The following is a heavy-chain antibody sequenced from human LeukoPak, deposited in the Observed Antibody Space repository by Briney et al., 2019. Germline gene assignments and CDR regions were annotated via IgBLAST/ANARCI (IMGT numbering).Heavy chain of an antibody. D-gene: IGHD2-21*01. J-gene: IGHJ4*02. CDR3: AKAPVTTCSGAYCYPFDY. CDR1: GFTFSSYG. Sequence: GGSLRLSCAASGFTFSSYGMSWVRQAPGKGLEWVSAISGSGGSTYYADSVKGRFTISRDSSKNTLYLQMNRLRAEDAAVYYCAKAPVTTCSGAYCYPFDYWGQGTLVTVSS. CDR2: ISGSGGST. V-gene: IGHV3-23*01.